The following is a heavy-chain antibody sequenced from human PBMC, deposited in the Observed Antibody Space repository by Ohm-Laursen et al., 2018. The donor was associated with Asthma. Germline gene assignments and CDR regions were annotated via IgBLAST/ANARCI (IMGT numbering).Heavy chain of an antibody. Sequence: TLSLTCTVSGGSISSGGYYWSWIRQHPGKGLEWIGYIYYSGSTYYNPSLKSRVTISVDTSKNQFSLKLSSVTAADTAVYYCHLCSGGSCRVDYWGQGTLVTVSS. CDR1: GGSISSGGYY. CDR2: IYYSGST. J-gene: IGHJ4*02. D-gene: IGHD2-15*01. V-gene: IGHV4-31*03. CDR3: HLCSGGSCRVDY.